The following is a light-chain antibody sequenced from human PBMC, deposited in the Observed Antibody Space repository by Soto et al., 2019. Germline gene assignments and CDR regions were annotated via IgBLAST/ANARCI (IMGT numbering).Light chain of an antibody. Sequence: VMTQSPATLSVSPGERATLSCRASQSISSNLAWYQQKLGQAPRLFIFRASSRATGVPARFSGSGSGTEFNMTISSLQSEDFAVYYCQQYGISPITFGQGTRLEIK. CDR1: QSISSN. V-gene: IGKV3-15*01. CDR2: RAS. CDR3: QQYGISPIT. J-gene: IGKJ5*01.